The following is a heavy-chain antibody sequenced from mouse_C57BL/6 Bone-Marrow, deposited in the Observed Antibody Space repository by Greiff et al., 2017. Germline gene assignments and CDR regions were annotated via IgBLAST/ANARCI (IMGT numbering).Heavy chain of an antibody. Sequence: QVQLQQPGAELVKPGASVKMSCKASGYTFTSYWITWVKQRPGQGLEWIGDIYPGSGRTNYNEKFKSKATLTVDTSSSTAYMQLSSLTSEYSAVYYCARPYDSNYWYFDVWGTGTTVTVSS. CDR1: GYTFTSYW. V-gene: IGHV1-55*01. D-gene: IGHD2-5*01. CDR3: ARPYDSNYWYFDV. CDR2: IYPGSGRT. J-gene: IGHJ1*03.